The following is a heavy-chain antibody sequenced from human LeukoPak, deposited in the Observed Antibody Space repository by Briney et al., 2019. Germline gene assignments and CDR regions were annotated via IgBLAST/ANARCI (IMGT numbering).Heavy chain of an antibody. Sequence: GGSLRLSCAASGFDFSTYTVNWVRQAPGKGLEWISYISTSSDIVYYADSVMGRFTISRDNAKNSLYLQMNSLRGEDAAVYYCARDFADYGDFDYWGQGTLVTVSS. V-gene: IGHV3-48*01. CDR2: ISTSSDIV. J-gene: IGHJ4*02. D-gene: IGHD4-17*01. CDR1: GFDFSTYT. CDR3: ARDFADYGDFDY.